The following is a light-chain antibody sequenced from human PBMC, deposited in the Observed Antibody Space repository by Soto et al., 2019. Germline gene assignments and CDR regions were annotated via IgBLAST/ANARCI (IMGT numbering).Light chain of an antibody. V-gene: IGKV3-20*01. CDR2: GAS. CDR3: QQYNNWPLYT. J-gene: IGKJ2*01. CDR1: QSVSSSY. Sequence: EIVLTQSPGTLSLSPGERATLSCRASQSVSSSYLAWYQQKPGQAPRLLIYGASSMATGIPDRFSGSGSGTDFTLTISRLEPEDFAIYFCQQYNNWPLYTFGQGTKLEI.